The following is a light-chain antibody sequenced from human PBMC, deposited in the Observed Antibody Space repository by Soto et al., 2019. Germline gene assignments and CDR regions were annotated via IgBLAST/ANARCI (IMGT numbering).Light chain of an antibody. Sequence: SYELTQPPSVSVSPGQTASITCSGDKLGDKYACWYQQKPGQSPVLVIYQDSKRPSGIPERFPGSNSGNTATLTISGTQAMDEADYYCQAWDSSKVVFGGGTKLTVL. CDR1: KLGDKY. V-gene: IGLV3-1*01. CDR2: QDS. J-gene: IGLJ2*01. CDR3: QAWDSSKVV.